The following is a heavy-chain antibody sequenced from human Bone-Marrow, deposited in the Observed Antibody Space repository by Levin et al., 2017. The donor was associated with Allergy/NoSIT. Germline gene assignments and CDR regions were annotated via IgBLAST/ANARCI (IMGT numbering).Heavy chain of an antibody. V-gene: IGHV3-21*06. CDR1: GLSFSNYD. CDR2: ISSGSSHI. CDR3: ASWAMFYYDGSDFDYFYYGMDV. Sequence: GESLKISCAASGLSFSNYDMNWVRQAPGEGLEWVSSISSGSSHIDYADSVKGRFTLSRDNAKNSLYLQMNSLSLEDTAVYFCASWAMFYYDGSDFDYFYYGMDVWGQGTTVTVSS. J-gene: IGHJ6*02. D-gene: IGHD3-16*01.